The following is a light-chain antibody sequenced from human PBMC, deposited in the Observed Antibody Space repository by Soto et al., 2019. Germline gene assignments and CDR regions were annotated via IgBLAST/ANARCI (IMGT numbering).Light chain of an antibody. CDR2: GAS. J-gene: IGKJ4*01. Sequence: ERVMTQSPATLSVSPGERATLSCRASQSVGGDLAWYQQKPGQAPRLLIYGASSRAPGIPDRFSGSGSGTEFTLTISSLKSEDSAGYYCQQYENWPQLTFGGGTKVEIK. CDR1: QSVGGD. V-gene: IGKV3-15*01. CDR3: QQYENWPQLT.